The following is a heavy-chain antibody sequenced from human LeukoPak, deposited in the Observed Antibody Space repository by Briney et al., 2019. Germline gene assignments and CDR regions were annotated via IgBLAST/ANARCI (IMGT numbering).Heavy chain of an antibody. J-gene: IGHJ4*02. CDR1: GFIVSSNF. V-gene: IGHV3-53*05. CDR3: ARDHGAGGSEDQAAAAQTFDY. CDR2: IYPDGLI. D-gene: IGHD6-13*01. Sequence: PGGSLRLSCAASGFIVSSNFVNWVRQAPGKGLEWVSIIYPDGLIYYADSVKGRFTISRDNSKNTVFLQMNSLRSEDTAVYYCARDHGAGGSEDQAAAAQTFDYWGQGTLVTVSS.